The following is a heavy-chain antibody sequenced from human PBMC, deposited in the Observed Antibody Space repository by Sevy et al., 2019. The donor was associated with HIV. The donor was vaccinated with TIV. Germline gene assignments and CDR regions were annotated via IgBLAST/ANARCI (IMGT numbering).Heavy chain of an antibody. Sequence: GGSLRLSCAASGFTFSSYSMNWVSQAPGKGLESVSYISSSSSTIYYADSVKGRFTISRDNAKNSLYLQMNSLRDEDTAVYYCARDPRAAVAGLDYYYYGMDVWGQGTTVTVSS. V-gene: IGHV3-48*02. J-gene: IGHJ6*02. CDR1: GFTFSSYS. D-gene: IGHD6-19*01. CDR2: ISSSSSTI. CDR3: ARDPRAAVAGLDYYYYGMDV.